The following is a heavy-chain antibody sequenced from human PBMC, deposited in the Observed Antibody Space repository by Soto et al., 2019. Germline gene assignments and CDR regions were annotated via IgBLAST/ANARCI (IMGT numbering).Heavy chain of an antibody. CDR1: GGSISSYY. J-gene: IGHJ5*02. D-gene: IGHD6-6*01. Sequence: SETLSLTCTVSGGSISSYYWSWIRQPPGKGLEWIGYIYYSGSTNYNPSLKSRVTISVDTSKNQFSLKLSSVTAADTAVYYCARHLGVIAALPNWFAPWGQGTLVTVSS. V-gene: IGHV4-59*08. CDR3: ARHLGVIAALPNWFAP. CDR2: IYYSGST.